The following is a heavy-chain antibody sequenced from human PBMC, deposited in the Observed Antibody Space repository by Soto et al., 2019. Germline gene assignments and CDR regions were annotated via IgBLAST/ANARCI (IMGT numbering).Heavy chain of an antibody. CDR1: GGSVSSGSYY. D-gene: IGHD6-19*01. J-gene: IGHJ6*02. V-gene: IGHV4-61*01. Sequence: TSETLSLTCTVSGGSVSSGSYYWSWIRQPPGKGLEWIGYIYYSGSTNYNPSLKSRVTISVDTSKNQFSLKLSSVTAADTAVYYCARDRGIAVADYGMDVWGQGTTVTVSS. CDR2: IYYSGST. CDR3: ARDRGIAVADYGMDV.